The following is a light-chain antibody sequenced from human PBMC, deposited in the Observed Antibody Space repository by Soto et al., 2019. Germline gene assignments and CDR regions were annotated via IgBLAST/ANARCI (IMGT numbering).Light chain of an antibody. CDR2: ATS. Sequence: EIVVTRWPATVSVSPAERATLFCRASQSVSSNLAWYQQTPGQAPRLLIYATSSRATGIPDGFSGSGPGTDFTLTISRLEPEDFAVYYCQQYGSSRTFGQGTKVDIK. CDR3: QQYGSSRT. J-gene: IGKJ1*01. CDR1: QSVSSN. V-gene: IGKV3-20*01.